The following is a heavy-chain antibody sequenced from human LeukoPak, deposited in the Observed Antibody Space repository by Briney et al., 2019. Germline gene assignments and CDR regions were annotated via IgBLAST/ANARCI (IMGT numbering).Heavy chain of an antibody. CDR2: ISSSGSTI. J-gene: IGHJ4*02. Sequence: GGSLRLSCAASGFTFSSFEFHWVRQAPGRGLEWVSSISSSGSTIYYADSLQGRFTISRDNAKNSLYLQMNSLRAEDTAVYYCARKLPNYFDSSGYPISLDFWGQGTLVTVSS. D-gene: IGHD3-22*01. CDR1: GFTFSSFE. V-gene: IGHV3-48*03. CDR3: ARKLPNYFDSSGYPISLDF.